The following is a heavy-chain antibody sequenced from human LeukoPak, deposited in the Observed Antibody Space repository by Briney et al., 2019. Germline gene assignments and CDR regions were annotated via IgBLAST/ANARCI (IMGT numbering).Heavy chain of an antibody. CDR1: GFSFSTYW. V-gene: IGHV3-7*02. J-gene: IGHJ3*02. D-gene: IGHD1-26*01. Sequence: GGSLRLSCLDSGFSFSTYWMSWVRQAPGKGLEWVANVKQDGSDKYYADSVKGRFTISRDNAKNSLYLQMNCLRAEDTAVYFCASGPRWVGAAWAHSFDIWGQGTTVTVSS. CDR2: VKQDGSDK. CDR3: ASGPRWVGAAWAHSFDI.